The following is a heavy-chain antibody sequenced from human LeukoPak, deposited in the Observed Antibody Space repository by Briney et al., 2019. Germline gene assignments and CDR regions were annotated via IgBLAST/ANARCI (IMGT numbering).Heavy chain of an antibody. CDR1: GFTFSSYS. CDR2: ISSSSSYI. V-gene: IGHV3-21*01. J-gene: IGHJ3*02. CDR3: ARAPCGGDCSLRRPNAFDI. Sequence: GGSLRLSCAASGFTFSSYSMNWVRQAPGKGLEWVSSISSSSSYIYYADSVKGRFTISRDNAKNSLYLQMNSLRAEDTAVYYCARAPCGGDCSLRRPNAFDIWGQGTMVTVSS. D-gene: IGHD2-21*01.